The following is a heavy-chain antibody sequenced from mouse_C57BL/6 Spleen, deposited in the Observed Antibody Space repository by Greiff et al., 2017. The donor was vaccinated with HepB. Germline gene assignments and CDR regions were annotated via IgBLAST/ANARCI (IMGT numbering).Heavy chain of an antibody. J-gene: IGHJ4*01. CDR3: TRPDYYGSSYYAMDY. CDR2: IDPETGGT. V-gene: IGHV1-15*01. Sequence: QVTLKVSGAELVRPGASVTLSCKASGYTFTDYEMHWVKQTPVHGLEWIGAIDPETGGTAYNQKFKGKAILTADKSSSTAYMELRSLTSEDSAVYYCTRPDYYGSSYYAMDYWGQGTSVTVSS. D-gene: IGHD1-1*01. CDR1: GYTFTDYE.